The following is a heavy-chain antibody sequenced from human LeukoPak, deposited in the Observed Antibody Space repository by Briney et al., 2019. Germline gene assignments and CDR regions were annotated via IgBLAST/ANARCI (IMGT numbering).Heavy chain of an antibody. CDR1: GGSFSGYY. V-gene: IGHV4-34*01. Sequence: SDTLSLTCAVYGGSFSGYYWSWIRQPPGKGLEWIGEINHSGSTNYNPSLKSRVTISLDTSKSQFSLRLSSVTAADTAVYYCARANRAAGRAGSLDYWGQGTMVTVSS. CDR2: INHSGST. CDR3: ARANRAAGRAGSLDY. J-gene: IGHJ3*01. D-gene: IGHD6-13*01.